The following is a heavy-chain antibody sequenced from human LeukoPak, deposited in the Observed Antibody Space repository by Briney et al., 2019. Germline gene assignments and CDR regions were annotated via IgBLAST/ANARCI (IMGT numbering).Heavy chain of an antibody. CDR1: GFTFSGSA. Sequence: GGSLRLSCAASGFTFSGSAMHWVRQASGKGLEWVGRIRSKANSYATAYAASVKGRFTISRDDSKNTAYLQMNSLKTEDTAVYYCTRRASTVDYWGKGTTVTVSS. D-gene: IGHD3-9*01. V-gene: IGHV3-73*01. CDR3: TRRASTVDY. J-gene: IGHJ6*04. CDR2: IRSKANSYAT.